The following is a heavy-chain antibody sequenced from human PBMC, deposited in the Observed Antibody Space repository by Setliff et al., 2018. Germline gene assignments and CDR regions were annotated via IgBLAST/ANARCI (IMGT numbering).Heavy chain of an antibody. CDR2: IFPGNSNT. CDR1: GYSFTNNW. Sequence: PGESLKISCQGSGYSFTNNWIAWVRQMPGKGLECMGIIFPGNSNTRYSPSFQGQVTFSSDKSINTAYLHLSSLKASDTAMYYCAREHVSGHSEYWGQETLVTVSS. J-gene: IGHJ4*02. CDR3: AREHVSGHSEY. D-gene: IGHD1-26*01. V-gene: IGHV5-51*01.